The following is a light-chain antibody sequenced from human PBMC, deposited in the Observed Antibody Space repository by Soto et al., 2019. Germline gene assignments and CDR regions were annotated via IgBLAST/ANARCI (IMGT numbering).Light chain of an antibody. CDR1: RNISNY. V-gene: IGKV1-39*01. Sequence: DIQMTQSPSSLSASVGDIVTITFRASRNISNYLNWYQHKPGKAPNLLMYGASSLQSGVPSRFSGSGSGTDFSLTISSLQPEDFATYYCQQSYSSPTITFDQGTRLEIK. J-gene: IGKJ5*01. CDR2: GAS. CDR3: QQSYSSPTIT.